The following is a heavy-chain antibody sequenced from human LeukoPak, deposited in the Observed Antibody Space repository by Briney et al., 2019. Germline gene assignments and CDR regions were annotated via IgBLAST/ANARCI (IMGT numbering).Heavy chain of an antibody. CDR3: AKGGDSSYNYYDLHSFDL. V-gene: IGHV1-2*02. J-gene: IGHJ4*02. Sequence: GASVTVSCKASGYVFDGYYIHWVRQAPGQGLEWMGWLNPNTGDSDYAQQFVGRATMTRDSPLNTVYMDLTSLRSDDTSFFYCAKGGDSSYNYYDLHSFDLWGQGSLVTVSS. CDR1: GYVFDGYY. CDR2: LNPNTGDS. D-gene: IGHD3-22*01.